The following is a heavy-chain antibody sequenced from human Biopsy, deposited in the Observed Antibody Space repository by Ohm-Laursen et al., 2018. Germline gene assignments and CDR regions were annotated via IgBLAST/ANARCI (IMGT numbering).Heavy chain of an antibody. CDR3: ARESALAGDFDS. CDR2: IYSSGGT. V-gene: IGHV4-4*07. CDR1: GGSIISYY. J-gene: IGHJ4*02. D-gene: IGHD6-19*01. Sequence: SDTLSLTCTVSGGSIISYYWNWIRQPAGKGLEWIGRIYSSGGTKYNPSLKSRVTISVDTSKNHFSLKLTSVTAADTAVYYCARESALAGDFDSWGQGTLVTVSS.